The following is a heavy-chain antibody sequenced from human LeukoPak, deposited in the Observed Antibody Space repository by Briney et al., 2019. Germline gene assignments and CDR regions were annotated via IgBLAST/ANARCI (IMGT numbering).Heavy chain of an antibody. CDR2: FDPEDGET. V-gene: IGHV1-24*01. CDR1: GYTLTESS. CDR3: ATLANCSSTSCYQHYYYYMDV. Sequence: ASVKVSCKVSGYTLTESSMRWVRQAPGKGLEWMGGFDPEDGETIYAQKFQGRVTMTEDTSTDTAYMELSSLRSEDTAVYYCATLANCSSTSCYQHYYYYMDVWGKGTTVTVSS. D-gene: IGHD2-2*01. J-gene: IGHJ6*03.